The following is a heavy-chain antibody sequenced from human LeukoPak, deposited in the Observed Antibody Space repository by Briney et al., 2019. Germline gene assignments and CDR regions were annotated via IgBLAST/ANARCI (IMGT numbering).Heavy chain of an antibody. Sequence: GESLKISCKGSGYSFTSYWIGWVRQMPGKGLEWMGIIYPGDSDTRYSPSFQGQVTISADKSISTAYLQWSSLKASDTAMYYCARERDGVYDFWSGYYLPTGAFDIWGQGTMVTVSS. CDR2: IYPGDSDT. J-gene: IGHJ3*02. CDR1: GYSFTSYW. V-gene: IGHV5-51*01. D-gene: IGHD3-3*01. CDR3: ARERDGVYDFWSGYYLPTGAFDI.